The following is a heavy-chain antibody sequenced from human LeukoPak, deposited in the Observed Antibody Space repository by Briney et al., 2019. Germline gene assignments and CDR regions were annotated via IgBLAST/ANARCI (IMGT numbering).Heavy chain of an antibody. J-gene: IGHJ4*02. V-gene: IGHV5-51*01. D-gene: IGHD6-19*01. CDR3: ARGILAVDY. CDR1: GYSFTSYW. Sequence: PGESLKISCKGSGYSFTSYWIGWVRQMPGEGLEWMGIIYPGGSDARYSAAFQGQVTISADKSISTAYLQWSSLKASDTAIYYCARGILAVDYWGQGTLVTVSS. CDR2: IYPGGSDA.